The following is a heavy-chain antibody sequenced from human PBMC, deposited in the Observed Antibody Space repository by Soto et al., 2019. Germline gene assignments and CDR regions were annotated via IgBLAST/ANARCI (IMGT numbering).Heavy chain of an antibody. CDR3: ARQPGYYDILTGYSTYYFDY. V-gene: IGHV4-59*08. J-gene: IGHJ4*02. CDR1: CVSISRCD. CDR2: IYYRGNT. Sequence: SETLSLTSTVSCVSISRCDWNWIRQLPGKGLEWIGYIYYRGNTNYNPSLKSRVTISVDTSKNQFSLKLSSVTAADTAVYYCARQPGYYDILTGYSTYYFDYWGQGTPVT. D-gene: IGHD3-9*01.